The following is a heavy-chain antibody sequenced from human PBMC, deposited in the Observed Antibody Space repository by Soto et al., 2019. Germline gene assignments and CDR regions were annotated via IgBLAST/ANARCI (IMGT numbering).Heavy chain of an antibody. D-gene: IGHD6-19*01. J-gene: IGHJ4*02. CDR3: ARGVAGSGFDL. CDR2: TYYRSNWRH. Sequence: PSQTLSLTCAISGDSVSSNTAAWNWIRSSPSRGLEWLGRTYYRSNWRHDYAVSVKSRITVNPDTSKNHFSLQLNSVTPDDTAVYYCARGVAGSGFDLWGPGTLLTVS. V-gene: IGHV6-1*01. CDR1: GDSVSSNTAA.